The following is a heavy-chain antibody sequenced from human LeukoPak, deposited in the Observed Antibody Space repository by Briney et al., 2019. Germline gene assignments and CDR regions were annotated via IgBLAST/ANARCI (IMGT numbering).Heavy chain of an antibody. D-gene: IGHD3-10*01. CDR2: ISSTNGHT. V-gene: IGHV3-21*04. Sequence: GGSLRLSCAASGFSFSFPNMNWVRQAPGKGLEWVSYISSTNGHTYYADSVNGRFTISRDTAKNSLYLQMNSLRAEDTAVYYCAKGSVLWFGELFPFDYWGQGTLVTVSS. CDR3: AKGSVLWFGELFPFDY. J-gene: IGHJ4*02. CDR1: GFSFSFPN.